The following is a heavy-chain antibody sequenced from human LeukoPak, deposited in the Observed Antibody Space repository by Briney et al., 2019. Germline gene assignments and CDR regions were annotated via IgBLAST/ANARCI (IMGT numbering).Heavy chain of an antibody. V-gene: IGHV3-48*03. D-gene: IGHD5-24*01. CDR3: ARTKEMTTISYFDS. Sequence: GGSLRLSCAASGFTFSSYEMNWVRQAPGKGLEWVSYIDSSGRSIHYADSVKGRLTISRDNAKNSLYLQMDSLRAEDTAVYYCARTKEMTTISYFDSWGQGTLVTVSS. J-gene: IGHJ4*02. CDR2: IDSSGRSI. CDR1: GFTFSSYE.